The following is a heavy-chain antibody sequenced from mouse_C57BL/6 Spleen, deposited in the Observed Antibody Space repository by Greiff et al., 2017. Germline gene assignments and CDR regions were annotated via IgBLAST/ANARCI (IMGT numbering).Heavy chain of an antibody. CDR3: ARAWDYAMDY. CDR2: IHPNSGST. J-gene: IGHJ4*01. CDR1: GYTFTSYW. D-gene: IGHD4-1*01. V-gene: IGHV1-64*01. Sequence: QVQLQQPGAELVKPGASVKLSCKASGYTFTSYWMHWVKQRPGQGLEWIGMIHPNSGSTNYNEKFKSKATLTVDKSSSTAYMQLRSLTSEDSAVYYCARAWDYAMDYGGQGTSVTVSS.